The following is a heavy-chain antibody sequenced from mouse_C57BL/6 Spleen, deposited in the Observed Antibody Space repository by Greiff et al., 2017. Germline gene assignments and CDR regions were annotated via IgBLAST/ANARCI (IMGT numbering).Heavy chain of an antibody. D-gene: IGHD1-1*01. V-gene: IGHV1-18*01. CDR3: ARARLFITTVVDYFDD. Sequence: EVQLQQSGPELVKPGASVKIPCKASGYTFTDYNMDWVKQSHGKSLEWIGDINPNNGGTIYNQKFKGKATLTVDKSSSTAYMALRSLTSEDTAVYYCARARLFITTVVDYFDDWGQGTTLTVSS. J-gene: IGHJ2*01. CDR1: GYTFTDYN. CDR2: INPNNGGT.